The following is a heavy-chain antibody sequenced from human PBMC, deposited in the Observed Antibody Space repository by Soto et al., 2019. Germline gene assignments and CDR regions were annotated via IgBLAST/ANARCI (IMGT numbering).Heavy chain of an antibody. J-gene: IGHJ4*02. D-gene: IGHD3-10*01. Sequence: QVQLQQWGAGLLKPSETLSLTCAVYGGSFSGYYWSWIRQPPGKGLEWIGEINHSGSTNYNPSLKSRVTISVDTSKNQFSLKLSSVTAADTAVYYFARRTITMVRESHFDYWGQGTLVTVSS. CDR3: ARRTITMVRESHFDY. V-gene: IGHV4-34*01. CDR1: GGSFSGYY. CDR2: INHSGST.